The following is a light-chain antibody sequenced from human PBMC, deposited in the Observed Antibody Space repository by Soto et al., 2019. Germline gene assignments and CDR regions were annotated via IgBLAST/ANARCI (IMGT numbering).Light chain of an antibody. J-gene: IGKJ4*02. CDR2: AAS. Sequence: DIQMTQSPPSLSASVRDRVTITCRASQSISSYLNWYQQKPGKAPKLLIYAASSVQSGVPSRFSGSGSGTDFALTISSLQPEDFAAYSCQQRYGTATLTFGGGTKVEIK. V-gene: IGKV1-39*01. CDR1: QSISSY. CDR3: QQRYGTATLT.